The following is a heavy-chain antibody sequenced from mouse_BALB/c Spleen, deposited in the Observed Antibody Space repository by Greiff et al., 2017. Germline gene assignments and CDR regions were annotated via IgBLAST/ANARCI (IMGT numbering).Heavy chain of an antibody. CDR3: TIYFWDVSAMDY. CDR2: INPSNGGT. V-gene: IGHV1S16*01. J-gene: IGHJ4*01. D-gene: IGHD4-1*01. CDR1: GYTFTSYC. Sequence: QVQLKQPGAELVKPGASVKLSCKASGYTFTSYCMHWVKLRPGQGFEWIGEINPSNGGTNYNEKFKRKATLTVDNASSTAYIQLSSLTSEDSAVYYWTIYFWDVSAMDYWGQGTSVTVSS.